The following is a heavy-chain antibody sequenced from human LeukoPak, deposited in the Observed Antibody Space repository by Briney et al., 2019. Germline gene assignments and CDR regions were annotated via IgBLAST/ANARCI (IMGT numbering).Heavy chain of an antibody. J-gene: IGHJ3*02. Sequence: GGSLRLSCAASRFTFSNYWMSWVRQAPGKGLEWVANMKQDGSEINYVDSVKGRFTISRDNAKNSLYLQMNSLRVEDTAVYYCARVSGDGESSYRALDIWGQGTMVTVSS. V-gene: IGHV3-7*01. CDR2: MKQDGSEI. D-gene: IGHD1-26*01. CDR1: RFTFSNYW. CDR3: ARVSGDGESSYRALDI.